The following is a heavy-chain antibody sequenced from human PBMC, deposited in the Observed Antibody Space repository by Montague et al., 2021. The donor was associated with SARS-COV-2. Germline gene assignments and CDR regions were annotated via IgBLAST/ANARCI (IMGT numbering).Heavy chain of an antibody. CDR1: SGSIISSGYY. J-gene: IGHJ4*02. CDR2: IYYSGTT. V-gene: IGHV4-39*02. D-gene: IGHD3-10*01. Sequence: SETLSLTCSVSSGSIISSGYYWGWIRQPPGKELEWVGNIYYSGTTYYXXXLQSRGTISVDTSKNHLSLRLSSVTAADTAVYFCARGMIRGVTTPFDYWGQESQVTVSS. CDR3: ARGMIRGVTTPFDY.